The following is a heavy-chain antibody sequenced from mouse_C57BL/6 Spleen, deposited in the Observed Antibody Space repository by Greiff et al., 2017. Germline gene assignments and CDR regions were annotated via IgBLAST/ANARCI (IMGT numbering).Heavy chain of an antibody. J-gene: IGHJ2*01. Sequence: EVQLQQSGGGLVQPGGSLSLSCAASGFTFTDYYMSWVRQPPGKALEWLGFIRNKANGYTTEYSASVKGRFTISRDNSQSILYLQMNALGAEDSATYCCARYRGGDFDYWGQGTTLTVSS. CDR3: ARYRGGDFDY. CDR1: GFTFTDYY. V-gene: IGHV7-3*01. CDR2: IRNKANGYTT.